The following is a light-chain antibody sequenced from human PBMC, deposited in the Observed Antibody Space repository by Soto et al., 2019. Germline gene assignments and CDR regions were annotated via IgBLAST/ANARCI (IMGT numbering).Light chain of an antibody. J-gene: IGKJ2*01. CDR1: RSLLYSNGYNY. CDR2: LGS. Sequence: DIVMTQSPLSLPVTPGEPASISCRSSRSLLYSNGYNYLDWYLQKPGQSPQLLIHLGSYRASGVTDRFSGSISGTYFTLKISRVESEDVGVYYCMQALQTPLYTFGQGTRREIK. CDR3: MQALQTPLYT. V-gene: IGKV2-28*01.